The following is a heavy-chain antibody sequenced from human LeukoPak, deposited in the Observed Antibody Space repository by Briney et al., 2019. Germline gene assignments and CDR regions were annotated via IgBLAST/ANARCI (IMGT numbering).Heavy chain of an antibody. J-gene: IGHJ5*02. Sequence: SETLSLTCTVSGGSISSYYWSWIRQPPGKGLEWIGYIYYSGSTNYNPSLKSRVTISVDTSKNQFSLKLSSVTAADTAVYYCARRGYYGGHSWFDPWGQGTLVTVSS. CDR1: GGSISSYY. V-gene: IGHV4-59*08. D-gene: IGHD3-10*01. CDR3: ARRGYYGGHSWFDP. CDR2: IYYSGST.